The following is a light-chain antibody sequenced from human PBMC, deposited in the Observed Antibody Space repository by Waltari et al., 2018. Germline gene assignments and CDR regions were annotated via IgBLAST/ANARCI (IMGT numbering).Light chain of an antibody. CDR2: KVS. Sequence: VVVTQSPLPLPVTLGQPASISSKSTQSLVHIDGNTHLNWFQQRPGQSPWRLFYKVSYREAGVPDRFSGSGSGTDFTLKISRLEAEDVGIYYCMQGKHSPYTFGQGTRLDIK. V-gene: IGKV2-30*02. CDR1: QSLVHIDGNTH. CDR3: MQGKHSPYT. J-gene: IGKJ2*01.